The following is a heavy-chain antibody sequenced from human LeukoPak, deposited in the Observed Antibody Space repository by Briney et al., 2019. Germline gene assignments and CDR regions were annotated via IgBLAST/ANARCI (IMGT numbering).Heavy chain of an antibody. CDR1: GFTFSRYS. CDR3: ARYCTFRTCSGTKFDS. CDR2: ISSGSSFM. V-gene: IGHV3-21*01. Sequence: PGGSLRLSCAASGFTFSRYSMNWVRQAPGKGLEWVSSISSGSSFMYYADSVKGRFTISRDNAMNSLYLQMNSLRAEDSAVYYCARYCTFRTCSGTKFDSWGQGTLVTVSS. D-gene: IGHD1-1*01. J-gene: IGHJ4*02.